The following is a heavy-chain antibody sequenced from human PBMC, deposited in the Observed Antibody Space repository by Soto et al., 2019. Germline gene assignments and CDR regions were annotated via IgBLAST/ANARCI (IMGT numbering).Heavy chain of an antibody. D-gene: IGHD3-3*01. CDR1: GFLFSEYY. CDR2: INQDGGAT. J-gene: IGHJ4*02. CDR3: ATWNGGLQF. V-gene: IGHV3-7*05. Sequence: EVQLVESGGALVQPGGSLRLSCAASGFLFSEYYMSWVRQAPWRGLEWVANINQDGGATFYVDSVRGRFTISRDNAESSLFLHINDLRAEDTALYYCATWNGGLQFWGQGTVVTVSS.